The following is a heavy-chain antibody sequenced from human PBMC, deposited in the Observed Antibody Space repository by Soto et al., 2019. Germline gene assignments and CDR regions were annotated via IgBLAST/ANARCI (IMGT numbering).Heavy chain of an antibody. CDR1: GGSMTTYK. V-gene: IGHV4-59*01. CDR3: AREWSAFDY. D-gene: IGHD2-15*01. J-gene: IGHJ4*02. Sequence: SETLSLTCTVSGGSMTTYKWSWIRQSPGKGLEWIGYTYSSGSINYNPSLKSRVTISIDTSKNQFSLKLNSATAADTAVYYCAREWSAFDYWGQGILVIVSS. CDR2: TYSSGSI.